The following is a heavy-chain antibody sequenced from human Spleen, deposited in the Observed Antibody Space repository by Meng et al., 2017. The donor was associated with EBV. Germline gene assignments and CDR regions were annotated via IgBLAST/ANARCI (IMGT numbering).Heavy chain of an antibody. D-gene: IGHD5-12*01. CDR1: GGSVSSGSYY. Sequence: QLQLQESGPGLVWASXXXXLTXTVSGGSVSSGSYYWSCVRQPPGKRREWIGFIYYTGNTNYNPSLKSRVTISVDTSKNQFSLKLSSVTAADTAVFYCARALVARRYYFDPWGHGTLVTVSS. V-gene: IGHV4-61*01. CDR3: ARALVARRYYFDP. J-gene: IGHJ4*01. CDR2: IYYTGNT.